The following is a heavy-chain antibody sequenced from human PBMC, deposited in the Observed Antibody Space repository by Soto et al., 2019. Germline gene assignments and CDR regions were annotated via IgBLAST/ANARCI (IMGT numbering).Heavy chain of an antibody. D-gene: IGHD3-10*01. J-gene: IGHJ4*02. CDR3: AKGPGSFDY. Sequence: QVQLVESGGGVVQPGRSLRLSCAASGFTFSSYGMHWVRQAPGKGLEWVAVIWYDGSNKYYADSVKGRFTISRDNSKNPLYLPMNSLRAEDTAVYYCAKGPGSFDYWGQGTLVTVSS. V-gene: IGHV3-33*06. CDR2: IWYDGSNK. CDR1: GFTFSSYG.